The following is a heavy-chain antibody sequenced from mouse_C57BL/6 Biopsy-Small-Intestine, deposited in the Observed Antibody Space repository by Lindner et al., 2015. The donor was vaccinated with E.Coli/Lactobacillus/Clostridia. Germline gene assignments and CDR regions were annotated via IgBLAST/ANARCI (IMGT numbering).Heavy chain of an antibody. CDR1: GFNIKDDY. Sequence: VQLQESGAELVRPGASVKLSCTASGFNIKDDYMHWVMQRPEQGLEWIGRIDPANGNTKYAPKFQDKATITADTSSDTAYLQLSSLTSEDTAVYYCASYDYDRWYFDVWGAGTTVTVSS. D-gene: IGHD2-4*01. CDR3: ASYDYDRWYFDV. V-gene: IGHV14-3*01. J-gene: IGHJ1*01. CDR2: IDPANGNT.